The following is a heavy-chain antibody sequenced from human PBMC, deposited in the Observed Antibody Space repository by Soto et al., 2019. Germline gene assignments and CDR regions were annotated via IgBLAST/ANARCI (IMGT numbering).Heavy chain of an antibody. Sequence: VKVSCKASGYTFTSYYMHWVRQAPGQGLEWMGIINPSGGSTSYAQKFQGRVTMTRDTSTSTVYMELSSLRSEDTAVYYCARDIGRIVVVVAATPDYWGQGTLVTVSS. CDR2: INPSGGST. V-gene: IGHV1-46*03. D-gene: IGHD2-15*01. CDR1: GYTFTSYY. CDR3: ARDIGRIVVVVAATPDY. J-gene: IGHJ4*02.